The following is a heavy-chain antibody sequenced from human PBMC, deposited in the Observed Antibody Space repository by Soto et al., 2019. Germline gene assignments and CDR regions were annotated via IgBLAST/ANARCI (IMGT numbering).Heavy chain of an antibody. V-gene: IGHV4-30-4*01. D-gene: IGHD3-16*01. J-gene: IGHJ5*02. Sequence: QVQLQESGPGLVKPSQTLSLTCTVSGGSINSDDYYWSWIRQPPGKGLEWIGCIFNSGSTYYNPSLKSRLTISLDTSPNQFSLKLSSVTAADTAVYYCAGGRGGGNWFDPWGEGTLVIVSS. CDR2: IFNSGST. CDR3: AGGRGGGNWFDP. CDR1: GGSINSDDYY.